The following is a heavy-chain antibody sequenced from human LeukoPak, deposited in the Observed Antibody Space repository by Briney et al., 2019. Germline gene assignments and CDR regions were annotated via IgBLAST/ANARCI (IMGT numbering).Heavy chain of an antibody. V-gene: IGHV4-61*02. CDR3: ARDYGYSSGWPYNWFDP. CDR1: GYSISSGYY. D-gene: IGHD6-19*01. CDR2: IYTSGST. J-gene: IGHJ5*02. Sequence: SETLSLTCSVSGYSISSGYYWGWIRQPAGKGLEWIGRIYTSGSTNYNPSLKSRVTISVDTSKNQFSLKLSSVTAADTAVYYCARDYGYSSGWPYNWFDPWGQGTLVTVSS.